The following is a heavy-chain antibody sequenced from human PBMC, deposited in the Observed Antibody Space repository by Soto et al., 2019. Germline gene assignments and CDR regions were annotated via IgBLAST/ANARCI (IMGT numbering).Heavy chain of an antibody. CDR3: ARAVSARRFDY. CDR2: IYTVGST. Sequence: EMSLVETGGGLIQPGGSLTLSCAASGFTVNSNYMAWVRQTPGKGLEWVSLIYTVGSTYYADSVKGRFTISRDDSKSTLHLQMNSLRAEDTAIYYCARAVSARRFDYWGQGTLVTVSS. J-gene: IGHJ4*02. D-gene: IGHD6-6*01. CDR1: GFTVNSNY. V-gene: IGHV3-53*02.